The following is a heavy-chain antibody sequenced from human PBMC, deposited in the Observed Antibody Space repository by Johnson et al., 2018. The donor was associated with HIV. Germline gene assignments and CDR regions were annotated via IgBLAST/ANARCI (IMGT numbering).Heavy chain of an antibody. CDR2: IGTAGDT. CDR3: ARQKNSQGRWLQFDAFDI. J-gene: IGHJ3*02. Sequence: VQLVESGGDLVQPGGSLRLSCAASGFTVSSNYMSWVRQAPGEGLEWVSAIGTAGDTYYPGSVKGRFTVSRDNSKNTLYLQMNSLRAEDTAVYYCARQKNSQGRWLQFDAFDIWGQGTMVTVSS. D-gene: IGHD5-24*01. CDR1: GFTVSSNY. V-gene: IGHV3-66*02.